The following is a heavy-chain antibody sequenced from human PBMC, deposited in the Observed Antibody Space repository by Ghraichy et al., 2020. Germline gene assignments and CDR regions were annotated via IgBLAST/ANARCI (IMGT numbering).Heavy chain of an antibody. CDR2: IIPIFGTA. J-gene: IGHJ6*02. CDR1: GGTFSSYA. D-gene: IGHD6-13*01. Sequence: SVKVSCKASGGTFSSYAISWVRQAPGQGLEWMGGIIPIFGTANYAQKFQGRVTITADESTSTAYMELSSLRSEDTAVYYCARVGNNSSSWYPLYYYYGMDVWGQGTTVTVSS. V-gene: IGHV1-69*13. CDR3: ARVGNNSSSWYPLYYYYGMDV.